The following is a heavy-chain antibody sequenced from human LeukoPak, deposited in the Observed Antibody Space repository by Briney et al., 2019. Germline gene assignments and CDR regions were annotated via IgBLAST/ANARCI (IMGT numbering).Heavy chain of an antibody. Sequence: ASVKVSCKASGYGFSDVYFNWVRQAPGQGLEWMGWINPHSGATNYAQRFQGRVSMDASIDTAYMELSRLTSDDTAVYYCATSSSVTHTRDPWGQGTLVTVFS. J-gene: IGHJ5*02. D-gene: IGHD5/OR15-5a*01. CDR1: GYGFSDVY. CDR3: ATSSSVTHTRDP. CDR2: INPHSGAT. V-gene: IGHV1-2*02.